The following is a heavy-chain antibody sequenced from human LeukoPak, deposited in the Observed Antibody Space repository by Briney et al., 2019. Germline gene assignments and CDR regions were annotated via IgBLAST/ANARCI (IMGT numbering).Heavy chain of an antibody. D-gene: IGHD4-23*01. CDR1: VGSLRGYF. Sequence: PSETLSLTCTVSVGSLRGYFWSCIRHPPEKKGLEWLGEINHTGSTHYNPSPKGRVTISIDTSKNQFSLRLTSVTAADTAVYYCARFDYSGPFDFWGQGALVTVSS. CDR3: ARFDYSGPFDF. V-gene: IGHV4-34*01. CDR2: INHTGST. J-gene: IGHJ4*02.